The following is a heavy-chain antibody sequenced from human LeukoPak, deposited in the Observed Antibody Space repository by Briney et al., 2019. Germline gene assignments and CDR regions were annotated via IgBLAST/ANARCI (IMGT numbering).Heavy chain of an antibody. CDR1: GVSINSYY. D-gene: IGHD4-23*01. V-gene: IGHV4-4*09. CDR2: IYASGST. J-gene: IGHJ4*02. CDR3: ARQAGGTSGPFDY. Sequence: PSETLSLTCTVSGVSINSYYWSWIRQPPGKGLEWIGYIYASGSTNYNPSLKSRVTISVDTSKNQFSLKLSSVTAADTAVYYCARQAGGTSGPFDYWGQGTLVTVSS.